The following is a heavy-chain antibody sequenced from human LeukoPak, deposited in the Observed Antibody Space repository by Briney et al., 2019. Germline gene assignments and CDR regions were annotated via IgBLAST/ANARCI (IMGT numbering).Heavy chain of an antibody. CDR3: ARHLRGGSIWFDY. CDR1: GGSISSYY. V-gene: IGHV4-59*08. D-gene: IGHD6-13*01. J-gene: IGHJ4*02. Sequence: SETLSLTCTVSGGSISSYYWSWIRQPPGKGLECIGYIYSSGSTNYNPSLKSRVTLSVDTSKDQFSLKLSSVAAADTALYYCARHLRGGSIWFDYWGQGTLVTVSS. CDR2: IYSSGST.